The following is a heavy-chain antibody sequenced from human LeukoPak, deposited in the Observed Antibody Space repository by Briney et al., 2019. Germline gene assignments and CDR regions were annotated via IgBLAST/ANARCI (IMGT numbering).Heavy chain of an antibody. D-gene: IGHD6-13*01. CDR1: GFTFDDYA. CDR2: ISWNSGSI. J-gene: IGHJ4*02. V-gene: IGHV3-9*01. Sequence: SLRLSCAVSGFTFDDYAMHWVRQAPGKGLEWVSGISWNSGSIGYADSVKGRFTISRDNAKNSLYLQMNSLRAEDTAVYYCAKDERIAAAGAPFDYWGQGTLVTVSS. CDR3: AKDERIAAAGAPFDY.